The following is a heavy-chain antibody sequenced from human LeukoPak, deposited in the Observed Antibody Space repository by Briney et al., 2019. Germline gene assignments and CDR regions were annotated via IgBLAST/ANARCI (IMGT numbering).Heavy chain of an antibody. CDR2: ISGSGGST. CDR1: GFTFSSYA. D-gene: IGHD6-13*01. CDR3: AKSDSSRRKKNAFHL. J-gene: IGHJ3*01. Sequence: GGSLRLSCAASGFTFSSYAMSWVRQAPGKGLEWVSAISGSGGSTYYADSVKGRFTISRDNSKNTLYLQMNSLRAEDTAVYYCAKSDSSRRKKNAFHLWRQGPMVTVSS. V-gene: IGHV3-23*01.